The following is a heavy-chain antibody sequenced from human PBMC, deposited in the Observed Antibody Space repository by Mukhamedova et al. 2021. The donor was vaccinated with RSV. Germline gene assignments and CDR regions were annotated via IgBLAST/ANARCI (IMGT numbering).Heavy chain of an antibody. D-gene: IGHD3-10*01. V-gene: IGHV1-69-2*01. J-gene: IGHJ5*02. CDR3: ATSPIIRGLPVDL. Sequence: ADKFQGRVTLTADTSTNIAYMEFSSLRSDDTAIYYCATSPIIRGLPVDLWGQGTLVTVSS.